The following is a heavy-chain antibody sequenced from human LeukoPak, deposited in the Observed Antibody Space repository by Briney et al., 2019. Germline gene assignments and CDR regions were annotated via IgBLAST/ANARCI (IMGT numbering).Heavy chain of an antibody. CDR2: IYYSGST. D-gene: IGHD2-15*01. CDR3: VRVVVVVAATRLYNWFDP. V-gene: IGHV4-30-4*08. Sequence: PSQTLSLTCTVSGGSISSGDYYWSWIRQPPGKGLEWIGYIYYSGSTYYNPSLKSRVTISVDTSKNQFSLKLSSVTAADTAVYFFVRVVVVVAATRLYNWFDPWGQGTLVTVSS. CDR1: GGSISSGDYY. J-gene: IGHJ5*02.